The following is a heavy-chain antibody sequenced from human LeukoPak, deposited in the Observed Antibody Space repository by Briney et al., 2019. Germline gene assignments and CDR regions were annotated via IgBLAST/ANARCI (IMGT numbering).Heavy chain of an antibody. CDR1: EDTFHSYG. CDR2: ILPLYGSG. CDR3: GRDPGATDL. J-gene: IGHJ2*01. D-gene: IGHD1-1*01. V-gene: IGHV1-69*05. Sequence: ASVKVSCKASEDTFHSYGFSWVRHAPGQGLEWVGGILPLYGSGKYPEKFQGRISITTGDSTSTVILELNNLTSDDTAIYYCGRDPGATDLWGSGTLVTVSS.